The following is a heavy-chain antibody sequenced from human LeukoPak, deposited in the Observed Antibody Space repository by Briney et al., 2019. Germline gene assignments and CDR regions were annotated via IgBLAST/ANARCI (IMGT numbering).Heavy chain of an antibody. V-gene: IGHV4-59*01. Sequence: SEILSLTCTVSGGSISSYYWNWIRQPAGKGLEWIGYIYYSGSTNYNPSLKSRVTISVDTSKDQFSLKLSSVTAADTAVYYCARVYYSSSYDYWYFDLWGRGTLVTVSS. J-gene: IGHJ2*01. CDR2: IYYSGST. CDR1: GGSISSYY. D-gene: IGHD6-13*01. CDR3: ARVYYSSSYDYWYFDL.